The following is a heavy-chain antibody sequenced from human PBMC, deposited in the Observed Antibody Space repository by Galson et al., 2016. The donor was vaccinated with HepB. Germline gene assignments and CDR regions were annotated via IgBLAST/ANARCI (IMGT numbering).Heavy chain of an antibody. CDR1: GFPLRSYA. CDR2: ISGSGGST. D-gene: IGHD3-9*01. J-gene: IGHJ4*02. V-gene: IGHV3-23*01. CDR3: AKAHYDILTGYWPYFDY. Sequence: SLRLSCAASGFPLRSYAMSWVRQAPGKGLEWVSGISGSGGSTYYADSVKGRITISRDNSKNTLYLQMNSLRVEDTAVYYCAKAHYDILTGYWPYFDYWGQGTLVTVSS.